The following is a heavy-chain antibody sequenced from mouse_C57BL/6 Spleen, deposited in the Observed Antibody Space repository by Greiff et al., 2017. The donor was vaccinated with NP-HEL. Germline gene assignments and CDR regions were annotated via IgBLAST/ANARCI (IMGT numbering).Heavy chain of an antibody. Sequence: QVQLQQSGAELVRPGASVTLSCKASGYTFTDYEMHWVKQTPVHGLEWIGAIDPETGGTAYNQKFKGKAILTADKSSSTAYMELRSLTSEDSAVYYCTRGITTVVPYWYFDVWGTGTTVTVSS. D-gene: IGHD1-1*01. CDR1: GYTFTDYE. CDR2: IDPETGGT. J-gene: IGHJ1*03. V-gene: IGHV1-15*01. CDR3: TRGITTVVPYWYFDV.